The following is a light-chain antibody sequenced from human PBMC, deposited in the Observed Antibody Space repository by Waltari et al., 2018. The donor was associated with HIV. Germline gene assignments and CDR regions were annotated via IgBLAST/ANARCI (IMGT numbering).Light chain of an antibody. CDR1: QGVLYSSDNKNY. CDR2: WAS. J-gene: IGKJ4*01. CDR3: QQYYSTPLT. Sequence: DIVMTQSPDSLAVSLGERATINCKSSQGVLYSSDNKNYLAWYQQKPGQPPMLLISWASTRESGVPDRFSGSGSGTDFTLTISSLQAEDVAVYYCQQYYSTPLTFGGGTKVEIK. V-gene: IGKV4-1*01.